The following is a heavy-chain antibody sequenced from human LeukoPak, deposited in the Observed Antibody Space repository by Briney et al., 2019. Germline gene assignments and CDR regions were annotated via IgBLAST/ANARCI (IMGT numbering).Heavy chain of an antibody. D-gene: IGHD6-19*01. CDR3: ARDVSPGIAVAGTLY. V-gene: IGHV3-30-3*01. J-gene: IGHJ4*02. CDR2: ISYDGSNK. Sequence: GRSLRLSCAASGFTFSSYAMHWARQAPGKGLEWVAVISYDGSNKYYADSVKGRFTISRDNSKNTLYLQMNSLRAEDTAVYYCARDVSPGIAVAGTLYWGQGTLVTVSS. CDR1: GFTFSSYA.